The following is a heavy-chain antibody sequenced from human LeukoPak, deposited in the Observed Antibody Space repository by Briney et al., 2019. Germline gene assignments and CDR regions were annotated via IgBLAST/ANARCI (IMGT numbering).Heavy chain of an antibody. CDR1: GDSVSSNSAA. CDR3: ASSTYYDSSGYYQDY. D-gene: IGHD3-22*01. J-gene: IGHJ4*02. V-gene: IGHV6-1*01. Sequence: SQTLSLTCAISGDSVSSNSAAWNWIRESPSRGLEWLGKTYYRSKWYNDYAVSVKSRITINPDTYKNQFSLQLNSVTPEDTAVYYCASSTYYDSSGYYQDYWGQGTLVTVSS. CDR2: TYYRSKWYN.